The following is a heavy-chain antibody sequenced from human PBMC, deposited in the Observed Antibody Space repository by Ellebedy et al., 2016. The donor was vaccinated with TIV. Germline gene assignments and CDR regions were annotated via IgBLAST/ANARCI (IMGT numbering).Heavy chain of an antibody. CDR1: GFTFSSHS. CDR3: ARVSDDWYYVDY. V-gene: IGHV3-48*01. Sequence: GESLKISXAASGFTFSSHSMIWARQAPGKGLEWISYISTSPTSGTIHYADSVKGRFTISRDNAKNSLFLQMNTLTAEDTAVYYCARVSDDWYYVDYWGQGTQVTVSS. J-gene: IGHJ4*02. CDR2: ISTSPTSGTI. D-gene: IGHD3-9*01.